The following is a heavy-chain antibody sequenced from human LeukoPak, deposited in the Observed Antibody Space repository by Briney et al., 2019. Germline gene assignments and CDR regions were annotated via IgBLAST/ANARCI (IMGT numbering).Heavy chain of an antibody. V-gene: IGHV3-9*01. J-gene: IGHJ1*01. D-gene: IGHD3-10*01. CDR2: ISWNSGSI. Sequence: PGRSLRLSCAASGFTFDDYAMHWVRQAPGKGLEWVSGISWNSGSIGYADSVKGRFTISRDNSENTLYLQVNSLRPEDTAVYYCVQAISLGGGWGQGTLVTVSS. CDR1: GFTFDDYA. CDR3: VQAISLGGG.